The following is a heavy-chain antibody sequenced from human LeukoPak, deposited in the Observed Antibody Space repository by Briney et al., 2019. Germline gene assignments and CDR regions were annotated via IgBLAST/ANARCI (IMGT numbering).Heavy chain of an antibody. CDR2: INHSGST. V-gene: IGHV4-34*01. CDR3: ARGHGNDY. Sequence: KTSETLSLTCAVYGGSFSGYYWSWIRQPPGKGLEWIGEINHSGSTNYNPSLKSRVTISVDTSKDQFSLKLSSVTAADTAVYYCARGHGNDYWGQGTLVTVSS. CDR1: GGSFSGYY. J-gene: IGHJ4*02.